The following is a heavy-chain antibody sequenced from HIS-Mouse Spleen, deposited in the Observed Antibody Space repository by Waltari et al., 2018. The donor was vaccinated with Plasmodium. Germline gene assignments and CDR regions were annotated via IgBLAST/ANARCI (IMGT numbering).Heavy chain of an antibody. CDR3: ARDGPGETSFDY. Sequence: QVQLVQSGAEVKKPGASVKVSCKASGYTFTGYYMPWVRQAPGQGLEWMGWINPNSGGTNYAQKCQGRVTMTRDTSISTAYMERSRLRSDDTAVYYCARDGPGETSFDYWGQGTLVTVSS. CDR1: GYTFTGYY. J-gene: IGHJ4*02. CDR2: INPNSGGT. V-gene: IGHV1-2*02. D-gene: IGHD3-16*01.